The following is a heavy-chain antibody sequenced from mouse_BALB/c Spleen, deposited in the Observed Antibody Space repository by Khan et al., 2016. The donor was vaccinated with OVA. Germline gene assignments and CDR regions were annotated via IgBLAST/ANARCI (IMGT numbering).Heavy chain of an antibody. CDR1: GFTFSTYG. V-gene: IGHV5-6*01. CDR3: ASLAYYYNSEGFAY. J-gene: IGHJ3*01. CDR2: ISSGGHYT. Sequence: EVQLVESGGDLVKPGGSLELSCAASGFTFSTYGMSWVRQTPDMRLEWVATISSGGHYTYYPDSVKGRFTISRDNAKNTLYLHMSSLKSEDTAIYYCASLAYYYNSEGFAYWGQGTLVTVSA. D-gene: IGHD1-1*01.